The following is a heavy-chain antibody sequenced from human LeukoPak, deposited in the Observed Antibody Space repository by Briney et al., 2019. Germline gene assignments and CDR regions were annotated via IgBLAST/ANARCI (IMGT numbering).Heavy chain of an antibody. Sequence: ASVKVSCTASGHTFTGYYIHWVRQAPGQGLEWMGWINPNSGGTDYAQKSQGRVTMTRVTSISTAYMELSRLISDDTAVYYCATSGSNFRWFDPWGQGTLVTVSS. CDR2: INPNSGGT. CDR1: GHTFTGYY. J-gene: IGHJ5*02. V-gene: IGHV1-2*02. D-gene: IGHD1-26*01. CDR3: ATSGSNFRWFDP.